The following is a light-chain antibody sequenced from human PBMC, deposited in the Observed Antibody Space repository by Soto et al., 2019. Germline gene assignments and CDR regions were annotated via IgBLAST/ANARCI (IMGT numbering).Light chain of an antibody. V-gene: IGLV2-8*01. CDR1: SSDVGAYNF. Sequence: QSALTQPPSASGSPGQSVTFSCTGTSSDVGAYNFVSWYQQHPGKAPKLMIYEVSKRPSGVPDRFSGSKSGNTASLTVSGLQAEDEADYYCSSYAGSNSYVFGTGTKLTV. CDR2: EVS. J-gene: IGLJ1*01. CDR3: SSYAGSNSYV.